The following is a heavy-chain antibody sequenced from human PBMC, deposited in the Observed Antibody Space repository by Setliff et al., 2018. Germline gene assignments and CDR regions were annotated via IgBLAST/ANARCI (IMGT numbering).Heavy chain of an antibody. CDR2: ITGSGGDR. CDR3: VTSTIIIYYFDF. CDR1: GFTFKTYA. Sequence: GGSLRLSCAASGFTFKTYAMSWVRQAPGKGLEWVSSITGSGGDRDYADSVKGRFTIPRDNSKNTLYLQMNSLRAEDTAVYYCVTSTIIIYYFDFWGQGTPVTVSS. D-gene: IGHD3-10*01. V-gene: IGHV3-23*01. J-gene: IGHJ4*02.